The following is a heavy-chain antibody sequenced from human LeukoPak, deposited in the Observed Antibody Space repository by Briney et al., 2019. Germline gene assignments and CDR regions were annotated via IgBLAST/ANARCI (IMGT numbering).Heavy chain of an antibody. CDR1: GFTFSSFA. J-gene: IGHJ4*02. CDR3: ARLISTSSSRFSDY. Sequence: GGSLRLACAASGFTFSSFAMSWVRQAPGKGLEWVSAISISGENTYYADSVKGRFTISRDTSRNTLYLQMHSLRAEDTAVYYCARLISTSSSRFSDYWGQGTLVTVSS. CDR2: ISISGENT. V-gene: IGHV3-23*01. D-gene: IGHD6-6*01.